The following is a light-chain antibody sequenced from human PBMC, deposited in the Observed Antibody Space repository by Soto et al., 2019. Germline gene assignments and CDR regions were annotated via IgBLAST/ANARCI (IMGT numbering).Light chain of an antibody. CDR2: AAS. J-gene: IGKJ4*01. CDR1: QDIGID. V-gene: IGKV1-6*01. CDR3: LQDYTYPLT. Sequence: IQMTQSPSSLSASVGDRVTITCQASQDIGIDLAWYQLKPGKAPKLLIYAASNLQGGVPSRFGGSGSGSDFTLSISSLQPEDFATYFCLQDYTYPLTFGGGTKVDIK.